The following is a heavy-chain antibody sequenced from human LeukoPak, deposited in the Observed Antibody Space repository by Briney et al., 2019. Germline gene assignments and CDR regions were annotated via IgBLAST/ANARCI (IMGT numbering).Heavy chain of an antibody. D-gene: IGHD1-26*01. CDR3: ASTRVGGYYYYMDV. J-gene: IGHJ6*03. CDR1: GYTFTSYY. CDR2: INPSGGST. Sequence: ASVQVSCKASGYTFTSYYMHWVRQAPGQGLEWMGIINPSGGSTSYAQKFQGRVTMTRDMSTSTVYMELSSLRSEDTAAYYCASTRVGGYYYYMDVWGKGTTVTVSS. V-gene: IGHV1-46*01.